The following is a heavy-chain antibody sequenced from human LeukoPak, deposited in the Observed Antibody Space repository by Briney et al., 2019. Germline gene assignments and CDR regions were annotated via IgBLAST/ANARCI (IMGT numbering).Heavy chain of an antibody. V-gene: IGHV1-2*02. CDR2: INPNSGGT. D-gene: IGHD3-22*01. J-gene: IGHJ4*02. CDR3: ARDPYYYDSSPSFDY. Sequence: GASVKVSCKASGYTFTGCYMHWVRQAPGQGLEWMGWINPNSGGTNYAQKFQGRVTMTRDTSISTAYMELSRLRSDDTAVYYCARDPYYYDSSPSFDYWGQGTLVTVSS. CDR1: GYTFTGCY.